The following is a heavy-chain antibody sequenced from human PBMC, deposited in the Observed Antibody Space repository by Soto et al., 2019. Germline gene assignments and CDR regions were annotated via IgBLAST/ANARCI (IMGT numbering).Heavy chain of an antibody. CDR3: ARGLDTAMPSDY. V-gene: IGHV1-2*02. CDR1: GYTFTGYY. CDR2: INPNSGGI. D-gene: IGHD5-18*01. J-gene: IGHJ4*02. Sequence: ASVKVSCKASGYTFTGYYMHWVRQAPGQGLEWMGWINPNSGGINYAQKFQGRVTMTRDTSISTAYMELSRLRSDDTAVYYCARGLDTAMPSDYWGQGTLVTVSS.